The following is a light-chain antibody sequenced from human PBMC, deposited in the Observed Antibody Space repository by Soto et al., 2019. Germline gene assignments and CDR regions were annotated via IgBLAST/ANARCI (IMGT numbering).Light chain of an antibody. CDR3: QQYGSSPRS. CDR2: GAS. V-gene: IGKV3-20*01. Sequence: EMVLTQSPGTLSLSPGERATLSCRASQSVSSSYLAWYQQKPGQAPRLLIYGASSRATGIPDRFSGSGSGTDFTLTISGLEPEDFAVYYCQQYGSSPRSFGQGTKVDIK. CDR1: QSVSSSY. J-gene: IGKJ1*01.